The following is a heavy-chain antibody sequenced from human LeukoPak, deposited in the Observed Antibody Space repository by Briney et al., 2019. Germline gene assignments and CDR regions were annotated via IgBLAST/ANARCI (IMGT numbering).Heavy chain of an antibody. CDR3: AKGRFNYCDSSGSYCVH. J-gene: IGHJ4*02. D-gene: IGHD3-22*01. CDR2: ISYDGSNK. CDR1: GFTFSSYG. Sequence: GGSLRLSCAASGFTFSSYGMHWVRQAAGKGLGWVAVISYDGSNKYYADSVTRRFTISRDNSKNTLYLQMNRLRAEHTAVYYCAKGRFNYCDSSGSYCVHWGQGTLVTVSS. V-gene: IGHV3-30*18.